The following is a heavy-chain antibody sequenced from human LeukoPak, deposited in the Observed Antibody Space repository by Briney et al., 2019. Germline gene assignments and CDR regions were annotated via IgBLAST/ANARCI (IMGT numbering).Heavy chain of an antibody. Sequence: SETLSLTCTVSGGSISSSSYYWGWIRQPPGKGLEWIGSIYYSGSTYYNPSLKSRVTISVDSSKNQFSLKLSSVTAADTAVYYCARHSGYCSGGSCYPNWFDPWGQGTLVTVSS. CDR2: IYYSGST. V-gene: IGHV4-39*01. CDR3: ARHSGYCSGGSCYPNWFDP. CDR1: GGSISSSSYY. D-gene: IGHD2-15*01. J-gene: IGHJ5*02.